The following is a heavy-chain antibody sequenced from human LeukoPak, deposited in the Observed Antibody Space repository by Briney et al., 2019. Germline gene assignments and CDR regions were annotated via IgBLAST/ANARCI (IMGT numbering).Heavy chain of an antibody. Sequence: ASVKVSCKASGYTFTSYYMHWVRQAPGQGLEWMGIINPSGGSTSYAQKFQGRVTMTRDMSTSTVYMELSSLRSEDTAVYYCASHLRRDGYNFGAFDIWGQGTMVTVSS. CDR3: ASHLRRDGYNFGAFDI. V-gene: IGHV1-46*01. CDR2: INPSGGST. J-gene: IGHJ3*02. CDR1: GYTFTSYY. D-gene: IGHD5-24*01.